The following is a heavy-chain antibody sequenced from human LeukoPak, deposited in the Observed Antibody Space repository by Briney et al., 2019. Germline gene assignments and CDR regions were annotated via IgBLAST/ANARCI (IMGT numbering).Heavy chain of an antibody. V-gene: IGHV2-5*02. CDR3: AHSYYFGSRSYYNVWFAP. CDR2: SYCDDEK. J-gene: IGHJ5*02. D-gene: IGHD3-10*01. Sequence: ESGPALVKPTQTLTLTCTFSGFSLSTSGVGVGWIRQPPGKALQWPALSYCDDEKYYSPSLKSRLSISRDTSRNQVVLTMTNMDPLDAGTYFCAHSYYFGSRSYYNVWFAPWGLGTLVSVSS. CDR1: GFSLSTSGVG.